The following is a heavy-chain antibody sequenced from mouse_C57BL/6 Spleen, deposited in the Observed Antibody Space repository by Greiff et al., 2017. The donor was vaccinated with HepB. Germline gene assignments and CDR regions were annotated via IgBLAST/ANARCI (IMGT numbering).Heavy chain of an antibody. J-gene: IGHJ1*03. CDR1: GFTFSDYG. V-gene: IGHV5-17*01. D-gene: IGHD1-1*01. CDR2: ISSGSSTI. Sequence: EVHLVESGGGLVKPGGSLKLSCAASGFTFSDYGMHWVRQAPEKGLEWVAYISSGSSTIYYADTVKGRFTISRDNAKNTLFLQMTSLRSEDTAMYYCARGIFTTVVADWYFDVWGTGTTVTVSS. CDR3: ARGIFTTVVADWYFDV.